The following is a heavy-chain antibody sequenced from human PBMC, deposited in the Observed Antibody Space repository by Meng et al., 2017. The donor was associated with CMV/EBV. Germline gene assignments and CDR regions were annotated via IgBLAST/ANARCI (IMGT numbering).Heavy chain of an antibody. V-gene: IGHV4-34*01. CDR1: GGSFSGYY. D-gene: IGHD2-2*02. CDR2: INHSGST. Sequence: SETLSLTCAVYGGSFSGYYWSWIRQPPGKGLEWIGEINHSGSTNYNPSLKSRVTISVDTSKTQFSLMLSSVTAADTAVYYCARGLRFLYCSSTSCYTYYYYYGMDVWGQGTTVTVSS. J-gene: IGHJ6*02. CDR3: ARGLRFLYCSSTSCYTYYYYYGMDV.